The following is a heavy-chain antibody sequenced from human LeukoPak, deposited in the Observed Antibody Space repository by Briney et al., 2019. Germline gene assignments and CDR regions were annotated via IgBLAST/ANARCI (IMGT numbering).Heavy chain of an antibody. Sequence: SETLSLTCTVSGGSISNYHWSWIRQPPGKGLEWIGYIYYSGSTNYNPSLKSRVSISVDTSKNQFSLKLNSMSAADTAVYYCTRGPDNWNSFFDYWGQGTLVTVSS. V-gene: IGHV4-59*01. CDR3: TRGPDNWNSFFDY. CDR1: GGSISNYH. J-gene: IGHJ4*02. D-gene: IGHD1-20*01. CDR2: IYYSGST.